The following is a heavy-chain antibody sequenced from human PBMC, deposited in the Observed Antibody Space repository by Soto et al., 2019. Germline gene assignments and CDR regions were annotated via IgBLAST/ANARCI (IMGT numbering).Heavy chain of an antibody. V-gene: IGHV4-34*01. CDR2: INHSGST. Sequence: QVQLQQWGAGLLKPSETLSLTCAVYGGSFSGYYWSWIRQPPGKGLEWIGEINHSGSTNYNPSLKSRVTISVDTSKNQFSLKLSSVTAADTAVYYCARTRVYAIRNYYYGMDVWGHGTTVTVSS. D-gene: IGHD2-8*01. CDR1: GGSFSGYY. CDR3: ARTRVYAIRNYYYGMDV. J-gene: IGHJ6*02.